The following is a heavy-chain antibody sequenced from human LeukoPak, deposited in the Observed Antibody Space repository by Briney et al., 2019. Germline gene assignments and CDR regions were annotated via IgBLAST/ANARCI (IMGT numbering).Heavy chain of an antibody. CDR2: IYYSGST. V-gene: IGHV4-39*07. CDR1: GGSISSSSYY. CDR3: ARDFSAAFDI. D-gene: IGHD2/OR15-2a*01. J-gene: IGHJ3*02. Sequence: SETLSLTCTVSGGSISSSSYYWGWIRQPPGKGLEWIGSIYYSGSTYYNPSLKSRVTISVDTSKNQFSLKLSSVTAADTAVYYCARDFSAAFDIWGQGTMVTVSS.